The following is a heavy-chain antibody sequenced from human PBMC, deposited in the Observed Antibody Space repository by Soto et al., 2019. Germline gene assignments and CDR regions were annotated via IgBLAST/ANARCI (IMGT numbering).Heavy chain of an antibody. Sequence: SETLSLTCTVSGGSISSYYWSWIRQPPGKGLEWIGYIYYSGSTNYNPSLKSRVTISVDTSKNQFSLKLSSVTAADTAVYYCASDSSSDTAHRRGRFDPWGQGPLVTVSS. CDR2: IYYSGST. CDR3: ASDSSSDTAHRRGRFDP. V-gene: IGHV4-59*01. D-gene: IGHD2-2*02. J-gene: IGHJ5*02. CDR1: GGSISSYY.